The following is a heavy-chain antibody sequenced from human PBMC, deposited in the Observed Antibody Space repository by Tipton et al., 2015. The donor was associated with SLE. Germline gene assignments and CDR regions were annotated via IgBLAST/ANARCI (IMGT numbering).Heavy chain of an antibody. V-gene: IGHV4-59*08. D-gene: IGHD3-10*01. CDR2: ISYGGGT. CDR3: ARKGVRGLTH. Sequence: TLSLTCTVSSGSISSHYWTWIRKPPGKGLEWIGYISYGGGTNYNPSLKSQVTRSVDTAKNQVSLKLTSVTAADTAVYFCARKGVRGLTHWGQGTLVSVSS. J-gene: IGHJ4*02. CDR1: SGSISSHY.